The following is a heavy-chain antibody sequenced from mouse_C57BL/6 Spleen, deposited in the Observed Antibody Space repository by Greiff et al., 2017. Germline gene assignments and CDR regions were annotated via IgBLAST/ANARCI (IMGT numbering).Heavy chain of an antibody. CDR1: GFTFSSYA. V-gene: IGHV5-4*03. CDR3: AKGGGTEGFGC. J-gene: IGHJ2*01. D-gene: IGHD4-1*01. Sequence: EVKVVESGGGLVKPGGSLKLSCAASGFTFSSYAMSWFSQTPEKRLAWVATISDGGSYTYYPDNVKGRFTISRDNAKNNLYLQMRHLKTEDTAMYDGAKGGGTEGFGCWGQGTTLTVSS. CDR2: ISDGGSYT.